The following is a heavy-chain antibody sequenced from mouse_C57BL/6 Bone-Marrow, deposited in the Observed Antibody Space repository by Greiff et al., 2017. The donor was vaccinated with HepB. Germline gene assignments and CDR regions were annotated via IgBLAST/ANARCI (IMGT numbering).Heavy chain of an antibody. CDR2: ISSGGDYI. CDR1: GFTFSSYA. J-gene: IGHJ1*03. Sequence: EVQRVESGEGLVKPGGSLKLSCAASGFTFSSYAMSWVRQTPEKRLEWVAYISSGGDYIYYADTVKGRFTISRDNARNTLYLQMSSLKSEDTAMYYCTREDYGSSPWYFDVWGTGTTVTVSS. V-gene: IGHV5-9-1*02. CDR3: TREDYGSSPWYFDV. D-gene: IGHD1-1*01.